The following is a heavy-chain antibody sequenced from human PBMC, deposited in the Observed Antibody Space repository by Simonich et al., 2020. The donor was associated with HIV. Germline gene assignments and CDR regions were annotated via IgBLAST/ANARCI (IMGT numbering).Heavy chain of an antibody. Sequence: EVQLVESGGGLVKPGGSLRLSCAASGFTFSSYSMNWVRKAPGKGLEWVSSISSSRSYIYYADSVKGRFTISRDNAKNSLYLQMNSLRAEDTAVYYCARDGRKGSSTSCSDYWGQGTLVTVSS. CDR3: ARDGRKGSSTSCSDY. CDR2: ISSSRSYI. CDR1: GFTFSSYS. D-gene: IGHD2-2*01. J-gene: IGHJ4*02. V-gene: IGHV3-21*01.